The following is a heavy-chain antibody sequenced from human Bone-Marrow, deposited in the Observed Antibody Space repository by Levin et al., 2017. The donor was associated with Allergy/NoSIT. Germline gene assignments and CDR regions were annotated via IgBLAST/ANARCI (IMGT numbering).Heavy chain of an antibody. V-gene: IGHV4-31*03. J-gene: IGHJ4*02. CDR1: GGSISSGGYY. CDR3: AREQGGDTMVRGTYDY. CDR2: IYYSGST. Sequence: PSETLSLTCTVSGGSISSGGYYWSWIRQHPGKGLEWIGYIYYSGSTYYNPSLKSRVTISVDTSKNQFSLKLSSVTAADTAVYYCAREQGGDTMVRGTYDYWGQGTLVTVSS. D-gene: IGHD3-10*01.